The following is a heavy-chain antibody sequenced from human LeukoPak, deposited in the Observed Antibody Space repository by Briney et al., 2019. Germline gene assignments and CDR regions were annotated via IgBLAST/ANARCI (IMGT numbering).Heavy chain of an antibody. Sequence: GGSLRLSCAASGFTFSSYAMHWVRQAPGKGLEWVAVISYDGSNKYYADSVKGRFTISRDNSKNTLYLQMNSLRAEDTAVYYCARLPRRGSGSYTLDYWGQGTLVTVSS. CDR1: GFTFSSYA. CDR2: ISYDGSNK. V-gene: IGHV3-30-3*01. CDR3: ARLPRRGSGSYTLDY. D-gene: IGHD3-10*01. J-gene: IGHJ4*02.